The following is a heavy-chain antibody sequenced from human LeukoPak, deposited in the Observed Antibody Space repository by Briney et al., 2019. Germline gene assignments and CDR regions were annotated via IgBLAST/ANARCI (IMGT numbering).Heavy chain of an antibody. Sequence: GGSLRLSCAASGFTVSSNYMSWVRQAPGKGLEWVSVIYSGGSTYYADSVKGRFTISRDNSKNTLYLQMNSLRAEDTAVYYCARATYGDYYFDYWGQGTLSPSPQ. CDR3: ARATYGDYYFDY. CDR2: IYSGGST. V-gene: IGHV3-53*01. D-gene: IGHD4-17*01. CDR1: GFTVSSNY. J-gene: IGHJ4*02.